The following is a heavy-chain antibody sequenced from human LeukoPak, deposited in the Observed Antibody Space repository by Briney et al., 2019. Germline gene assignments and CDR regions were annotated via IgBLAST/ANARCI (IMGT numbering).Heavy chain of an antibody. Sequence: SVTVSFTCSGYTFTCYSMHWLRHAPAQGLGWMGWFNLNSGGTNDSQKFEGRVTMTSDTTISTTYMELIRLRTDDTAVYYFARGLGVIVDRWYYGMDVWGQGTTVTVSS. D-gene: IGHD2-15*01. J-gene: IGHJ6*02. CDR3: ARGLGVIVDRWYYGMDV. CDR2: FNLNSGGT. V-gene: IGHV1-2*02. CDR1: GYTFTCYS.